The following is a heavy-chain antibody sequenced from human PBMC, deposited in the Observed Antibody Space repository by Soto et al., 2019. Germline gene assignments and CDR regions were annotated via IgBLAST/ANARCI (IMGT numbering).Heavy chain of an antibody. V-gene: IGHV3-23*01. J-gene: IGHJ5*02. CDR2: ISNGGGGT. CDR3: AKGGNTSP. D-gene: IGHD2-2*01. Sequence: GGSLRLSCAASGFTFSSYAMSWVRQAPGKGLEWVSGISNGGGGTFYADFVKGRFTISRDNSKNTLYLQMNSLRAEDTAVYYCAKGGNTSPWGQGTLVTVSS. CDR1: GFTFSSYA.